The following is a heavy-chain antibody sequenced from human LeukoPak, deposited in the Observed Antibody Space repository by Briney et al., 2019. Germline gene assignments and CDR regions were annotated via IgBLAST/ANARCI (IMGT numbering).Heavy chain of an antibody. CDR2: INWDSSRI. D-gene: IGHD3-22*01. V-gene: IGHV3-9*01. Sequence: PGGSLRLSCAASGFTFDDHAMYWVRQAPGKGLEWVSGINWDSSRIGYADAVKGRFTISRDSAKKSLYLQMNSLRTEDTALYYCARASYYYDTSGLGALDIWGQGTLVTVSS. J-gene: IGHJ3*02. CDR1: GFTFDDHA. CDR3: ARASYYYDTSGLGALDI.